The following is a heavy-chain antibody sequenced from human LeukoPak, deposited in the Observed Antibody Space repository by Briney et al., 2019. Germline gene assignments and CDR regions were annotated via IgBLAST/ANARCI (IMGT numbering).Heavy chain of an antibody. Sequence: SETLSLTCTVSGGSISSSSYYWGWIRQPPGKGLEWIGSIYYSGSTYYNPSLKSRVTISVDTSKNQFSLKLSSVTAADTAVYYCARSILWWWQTNNNWFDPWGQGTLVTVSS. CDR2: IYYSGST. D-gene: IGHD2-21*01. CDR1: GGSISSSSYY. CDR3: ARSILWWWQTNNNWFDP. J-gene: IGHJ5*02. V-gene: IGHV4-39*01.